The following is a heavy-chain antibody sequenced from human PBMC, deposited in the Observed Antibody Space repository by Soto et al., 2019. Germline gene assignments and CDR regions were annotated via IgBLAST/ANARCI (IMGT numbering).Heavy chain of an antibody. CDR2: ISGSGADT. D-gene: IGHD3-16*01. J-gene: IGHJ4*02. V-gene: IGHV3-23*01. CDR3: AKEDGGGTRMIKGYFDN. CDR1: GITFRSHA. Sequence: EVQLLESGGGLVQPGGSLRLSCAVSGITFRSHALSWVRQAPGKGLEWVSGISGSGADTHYADSVKGRFTISRDNSKNKPLLQMGSLRADDTAVFCCAKEDGGGTRMIKGYFDNWGRGTLVAVSS.